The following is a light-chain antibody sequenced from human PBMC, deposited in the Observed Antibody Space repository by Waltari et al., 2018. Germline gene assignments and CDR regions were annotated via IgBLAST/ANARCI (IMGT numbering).Light chain of an antibody. CDR1: QSVLYSSNNKNY. J-gene: IGKJ1*01. V-gene: IGKV4-1*01. CDR2: WAS. Sequence: DIVMTQSPDSLAVSLGERATINCKSSQSVLYSSNNKNYLAWYQQKPGQPPKLLIYWASTRESGVPDRFCGSVSETDFTLTISSLQAEDVAVYYCQHYYSPPWTFGQGTKVEIK. CDR3: QHYYSPPWT.